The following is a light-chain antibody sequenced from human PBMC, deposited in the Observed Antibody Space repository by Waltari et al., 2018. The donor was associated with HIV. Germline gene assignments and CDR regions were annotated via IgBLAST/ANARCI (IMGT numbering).Light chain of an antibody. Sequence: QSLLTQPPSMSGAPGQRVTISCTGSSSNIGAGYDAHWYQQLPGTSPNFLSFDTYKRPPGVPDRFSGSKSGPSASLVITGLQPEDEADYYCQSYDSSLRNYVFGTGTKVTFI. J-gene: IGLJ1*01. CDR2: DTY. CDR1: SSNIGAGYD. V-gene: IGLV1-40*01. CDR3: QSYDSSLRNYV.